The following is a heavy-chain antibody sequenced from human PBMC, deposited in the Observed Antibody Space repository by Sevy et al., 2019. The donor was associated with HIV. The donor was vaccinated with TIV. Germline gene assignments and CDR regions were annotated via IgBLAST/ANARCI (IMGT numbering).Heavy chain of an antibody. CDR1: GFTFGNYW. CDR3: GREMISMVPGVPDAFDI. V-gene: IGHV3-74*01. CDR2: INNDGSNT. J-gene: IGHJ3*02. D-gene: IGHD3-10*01. Sequence: GGSLRLSCAASGFTFGNYWMHWVRQAPGKGLVWISRINNDGSNTNYADSVKGRFTTSRDNAKNTLYLQMNSLRVEDTAVYYCGREMISMVPGVPDAFDIWGQGTMVTVSS.